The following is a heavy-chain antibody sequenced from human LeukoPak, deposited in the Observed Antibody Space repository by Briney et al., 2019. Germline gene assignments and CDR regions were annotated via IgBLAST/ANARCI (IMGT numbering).Heavy chain of an antibody. Sequence: PGGSLRLSCVVSGFTFSSYWMHWVRQAPGKGLVWVSRINSDGSSTSYADSVKGRFTISRDNAKNSLFLQMNSLRDEDTAVYYCAREPAYSGSYYCCNPSDSWGQGALVTVSS. V-gene: IGHV3-74*01. CDR3: AREPAYSGSYYCCNPSDS. J-gene: IGHJ4*02. D-gene: IGHD1-26*01. CDR2: INSDGSST. CDR1: GFTFSSYW.